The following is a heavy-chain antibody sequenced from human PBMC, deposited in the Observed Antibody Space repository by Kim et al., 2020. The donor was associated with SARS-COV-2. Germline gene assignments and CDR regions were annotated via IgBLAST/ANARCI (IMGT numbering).Heavy chain of an antibody. CDR2: INYSGGT. Sequence: SETLSLTCTVSGGSISSFYWSGFRQPPGKRLQWIVYINYSGGTTYNPSFNRRVTILVDTSTNNYSLMQNSLTAAATAVDYCARGGITNRHRNGTVPSGQG. D-gene: IGHD3-16*01. CDR1: GGSISSFY. CDR3: ARGGITNRHRNGTVP. V-gene: IGHV4-59*12. J-gene: IGHJ5*02.